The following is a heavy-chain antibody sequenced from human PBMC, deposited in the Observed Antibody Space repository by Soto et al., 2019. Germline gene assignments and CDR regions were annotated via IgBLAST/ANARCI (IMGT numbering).Heavy chain of an antibody. Sequence: EVQLLESGGGLVQPGGSLRLSCAASGFTFSSYALSWVRQAPGKGLEWVSAISGSGGSTYYADSVKGRFPISRDNSKNTLYLQMNSLRAEDTAVYYCAKDLIAVVWYGLDYWGQGPLVTVSS. CDR2: ISGSGGST. D-gene: IGHD6-19*01. CDR1: GFTFSSYA. CDR3: AKDLIAVVWYGLDY. V-gene: IGHV3-23*01. J-gene: IGHJ4*02.